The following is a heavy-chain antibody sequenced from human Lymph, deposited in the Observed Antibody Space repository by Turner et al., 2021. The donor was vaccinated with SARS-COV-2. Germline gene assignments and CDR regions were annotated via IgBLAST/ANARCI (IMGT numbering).Heavy chain of an antibody. CDR1: GYTLTELS. V-gene: IGHV1-24*01. CDR2: FDPEDGEI. Sequence: QVQLVQSGAEVTKPGASVKVSCKVSGYTLTELSMHWVRQAPGKGLEWMGGFDPEDGEIIYAQKFQGRVTMTEDTSTDTAYMELSSLRSEDTAVYYCATVLCTGSSCYYYGMDVWGQGTTVTVSS. D-gene: IGHD2-15*01. CDR3: ATVLCTGSSCYYYGMDV. J-gene: IGHJ6*02.